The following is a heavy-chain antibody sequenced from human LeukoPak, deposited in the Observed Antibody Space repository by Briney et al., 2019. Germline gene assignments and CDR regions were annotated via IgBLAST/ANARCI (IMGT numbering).Heavy chain of an antibody. CDR2: IKQDGSEK. CDR3: ARDIMTTVTTAFD. CDR1: GFTFSSYW. J-gene: IGHJ4*02. Sequence: PGGSLRLSCAASGFTFSSYWMSWVRLAPGKGLEWVANIKQDGSEKYYVDSVKGRFTISRDNAKNSLYLQMNSLRAEDTAVYYCARDIMTTVTTAFDWGQGTLVTVSS. D-gene: IGHD4-17*01. V-gene: IGHV3-7*01.